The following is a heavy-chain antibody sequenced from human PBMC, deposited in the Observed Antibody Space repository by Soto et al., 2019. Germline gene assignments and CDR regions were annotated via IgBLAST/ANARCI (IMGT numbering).Heavy chain of an antibody. CDR1: GFTVSSNY. Sequence: EVQLVESGGGLVQPGGSLRLSCAASGFTVSSNYMSWVRQAPGKGLEWVSVIYSGGGTYYADSVKGRFTISSDNSKNTLYIQMNSLRAEDTAVYYCARDPTVTTEEYYFDYWGQGTLVTVSS. D-gene: IGHD4-17*01. V-gene: IGHV3-66*01. J-gene: IGHJ4*02. CDR3: ARDPTVTTEEYYFDY. CDR2: IYSGGGT.